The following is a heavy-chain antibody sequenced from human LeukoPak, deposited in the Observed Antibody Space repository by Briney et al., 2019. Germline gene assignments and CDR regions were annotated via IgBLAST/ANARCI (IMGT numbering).Heavy chain of an antibody. CDR2: ISYDGSNK. V-gene: IGHV3-30-3*01. D-gene: IGHD5-18*01. J-gene: IGHJ4*02. CDR1: GFTFSSYA. CDR3: AREDTAMGPDY. Sequence: GGSLRLSCAASGFTFSSYAMHWVRQAPGKGLEWVAVISYDGSNKYYADSVKGRFTISRDNSKTTLYLQMNSLRAEDTAVYYCAREDTAMGPDYWGQGTLVTVSS.